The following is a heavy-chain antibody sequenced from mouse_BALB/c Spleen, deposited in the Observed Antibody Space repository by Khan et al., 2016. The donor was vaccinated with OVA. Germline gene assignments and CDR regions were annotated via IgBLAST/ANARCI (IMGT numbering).Heavy chain of an antibody. D-gene: IGHD2-13*01. CDR2: LSSTGRN. J-gene: IGHJ4*01. V-gene: IGHV3-2*02. Sequence: EVQLQESGPGLVKPSQSLSLTCTVTGYSITSDYARNWIRQFPGNTLEWVGYLSSTGRNSSNPSLKSRTSITRDTSKNQFFLQLRSVTSEDTATYYCARSLCYGDGYALDYWGHGTSVPVSS. CDR3: ARSLCYGDGYALDY. CDR1: GYSITSDYA.